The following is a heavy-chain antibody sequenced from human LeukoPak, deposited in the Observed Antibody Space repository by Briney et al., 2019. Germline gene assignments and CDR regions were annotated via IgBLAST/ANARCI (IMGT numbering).Heavy chain of an antibody. CDR1: GFTFSDYY. CDR2: ISSSGSTI. D-gene: IGHD6-13*01. Sequence: PGGSLRLSCAASGFTFSDYYMSWIRQAPGKGLEWVSYISSSGSTIYYADSVKGRFTISRDNAKNSLYLQMNSLRAEDTAVYYCARWKDSSSPGSVFHYYYYYMDVWGKGTTVTVSS. J-gene: IGHJ6*03. V-gene: IGHV3-11*04. CDR3: ARWKDSSSPGSVFHYYYYYMDV.